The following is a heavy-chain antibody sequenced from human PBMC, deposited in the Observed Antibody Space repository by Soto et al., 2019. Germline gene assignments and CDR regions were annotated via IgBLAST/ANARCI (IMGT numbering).Heavy chain of an antibody. Sequence: QVQLVQSGAEVKKPGSSVKVSCKASGGTFSSYAISWVRQAPGQGLEWMGGIIPIFGTANYAQKFQGRVTITADESTSTAYMELSSLRSEDTAVYYCARVAGIVVVPAALTYYYYYYGMDVWGQGTTVTVSS. D-gene: IGHD2-2*01. CDR3: ARVAGIVVVPAALTYYYYYYGMDV. V-gene: IGHV1-69*01. J-gene: IGHJ6*02. CDR1: GGTFSSYA. CDR2: IIPIFGTA.